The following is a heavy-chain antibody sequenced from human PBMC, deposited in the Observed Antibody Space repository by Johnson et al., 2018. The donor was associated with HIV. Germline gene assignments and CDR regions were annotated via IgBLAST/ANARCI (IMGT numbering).Heavy chain of an antibody. CDR3: AKCRGLGARGAFDI. CDR1: GFTFRNHW. D-gene: IGHD5-12*01. CDR2: INQDGSEK. Sequence: VQLVESGGGLVQPGGSLRLSCAASGFTFRNHWMSWVRQAPGKGLEWVANINQDGSEKYYVGSLEGRFTISRDNAKTSLYLQMNSLRAEDTAVYYCAKCRGLGARGAFDIWGQGTMVTVSS. J-gene: IGHJ3*02. V-gene: IGHV3-7*02.